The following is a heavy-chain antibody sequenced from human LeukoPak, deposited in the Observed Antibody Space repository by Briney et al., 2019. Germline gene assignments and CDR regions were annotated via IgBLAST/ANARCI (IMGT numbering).Heavy chain of an antibody. CDR1: GFTFSSYG. CDR2: IWYDGSNK. CDR3: ARDYYDFWSGYYIYHYGMDV. J-gene: IGHJ6*02. Sequence: GGSLRLSCAAAGFTFSSYGMHWVRQAPGKGLDGKAVIWYDGSNKYYADSLKGRFTISCNNSKNSLYLQMNSLRAEDTAVYYCARDYYDFWSGYYIYHYGMDVWGQGTTVTVSS. D-gene: IGHD3-3*01. V-gene: IGHV3-33*01.